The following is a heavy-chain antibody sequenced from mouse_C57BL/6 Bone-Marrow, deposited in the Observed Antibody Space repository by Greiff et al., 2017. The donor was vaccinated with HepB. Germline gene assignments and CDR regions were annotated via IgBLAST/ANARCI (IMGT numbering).Heavy chain of an antibody. Sequence: EVQVVESGGGLVQPGGSLKLSCAASGFTFSDYYMYWVRQTPEKRLEWVAYISNGGGSTYYPDTVKGRFTISRDNAKNTLYLQMSRLKSEDTAMYYCARRTGTDGFYAMDYWGQGTSVTVSS. V-gene: IGHV5-12*01. CDR2: ISNGGGST. CDR1: GFTFSDYY. CDR3: ARRTGTDGFYAMDY. J-gene: IGHJ4*01. D-gene: IGHD4-1*01.